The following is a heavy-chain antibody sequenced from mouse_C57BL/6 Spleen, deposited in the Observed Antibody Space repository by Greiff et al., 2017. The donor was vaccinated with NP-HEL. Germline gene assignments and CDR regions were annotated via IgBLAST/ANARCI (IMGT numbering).Heavy chain of an antibody. CDR2: IDPNSGGT. J-gene: IGHJ2*01. CDR1: GYTFTSYW. D-gene: IGHD4-1*02. V-gene: IGHV1-72*01. CDR3: ARSGNWDEDYFDY. Sequence: QVQLQQPGAELVQPGASVTLSCKASGYTFTSYWMHWVKQRPGRGLEWIGRIDPNSGGTKYNEKFTSKATLTVDKPSSTAFMLLSSMTSEDSAVYYCARSGNWDEDYFDYWGQGTTLTVSS.